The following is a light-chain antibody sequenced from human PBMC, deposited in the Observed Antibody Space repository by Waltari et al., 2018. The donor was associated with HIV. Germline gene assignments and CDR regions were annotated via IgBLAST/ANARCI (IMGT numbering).Light chain of an antibody. CDR2: YNS. J-gene: IGLJ3*02. V-gene: IGLV3-21*04. Sequence: SYVLTQPPSVSVAPGAAATISCGAWNIGGKSVHWYKQQPGQAPVLVTRYNSDLPSGITDRISGSNAGHTATLTITSVEAGDEATYYCQVWDSSNEHVVFGGGTELTVL. CDR1: NIGGKS. CDR3: QVWDSSNEHVV.